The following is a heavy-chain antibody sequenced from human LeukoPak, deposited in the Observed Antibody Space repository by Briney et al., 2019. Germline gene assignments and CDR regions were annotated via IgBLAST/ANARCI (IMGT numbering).Heavy chain of an antibody. CDR1: GYSFTSYW. CDR3: ARAYSRSRFDY. Sequence: PGESLKISCKGSGYSFTSYWIGSVRQMPGKGLEWMGIIYPGDSDTRYSPPFQGQVTISADKSITTAYLQWSSLKASDTAMYYCARAYSRSRFDYWGQGTLVTVSS. J-gene: IGHJ4*02. CDR2: IYPGDSDT. V-gene: IGHV5-51*01. D-gene: IGHD6-6*01.